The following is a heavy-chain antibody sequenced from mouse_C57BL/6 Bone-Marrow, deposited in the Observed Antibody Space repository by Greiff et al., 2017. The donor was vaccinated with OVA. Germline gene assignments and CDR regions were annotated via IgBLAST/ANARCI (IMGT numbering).Heavy chain of an antibody. D-gene: IGHD2-4*01. Sequence: QVLLKESGSELRSPGSSVKLSCKDFDSEVFPIAYMSWVRQKPGHGFEWIGGILPSIGRTIYGEKFEDKATLDADTLSNTAYLELNSLTSEDSAIYYCARIGLRRRWYFDVWGTGTTVTVSS. CDR1: DSEVFPIAY. V-gene: IGHV15-2*01. CDR3: ARIGLRRRWYFDV. J-gene: IGHJ1*03. CDR2: ILPSIGRT.